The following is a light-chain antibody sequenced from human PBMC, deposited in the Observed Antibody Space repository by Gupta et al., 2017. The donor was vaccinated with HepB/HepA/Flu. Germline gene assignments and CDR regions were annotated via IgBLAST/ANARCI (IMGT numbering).Light chain of an antibody. CDR2: DDS. J-gene: IGLJ2*01. CDR3: QVWDSSSDLVV. V-gene: IGLV3-21*03. CDR1: NIGSKS. Sequence: SYVLTQPPSVSVAPGKPARITCGGNNIGSKSVHWYQQKPGQAPVLVVYDDSDRPSGIPERSSGSNSGNTATLTISRVEAGDEADYYCQVWDSSSDLVVFGGGTKLTVL.